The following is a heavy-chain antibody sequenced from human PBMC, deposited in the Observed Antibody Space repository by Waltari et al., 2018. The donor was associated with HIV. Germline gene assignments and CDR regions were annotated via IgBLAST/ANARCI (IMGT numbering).Heavy chain of an antibody. J-gene: IGHJ4*02. V-gene: IGHV4-34*01. CDR1: GGSFSGYS. CDR2: VSHSGAT. D-gene: IGHD6-19*01. Sequence: QVHLQQWGAGLLKPSGTLSLTCAVYGGSFSGYSWSWIRQSPGAGLQWIGDVSHSGATKYNPSLNSRVTISVERPKNQFSLKVRSVTAADTGHYYGARGGSSGWEEDYFDYWGQGTPVTVSS. CDR3: ARGGSSGWEEDYFDY.